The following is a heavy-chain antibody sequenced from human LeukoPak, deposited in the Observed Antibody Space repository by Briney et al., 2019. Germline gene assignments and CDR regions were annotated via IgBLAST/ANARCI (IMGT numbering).Heavy chain of an antibody. J-gene: IGHJ4*02. CDR3: ARQDISYYFDY. V-gene: IGHV1-18*01. CDR2: ISAYNGNT. CDR1: GYTFTSYG. D-gene: IGHD2-21*01. Sequence: GASVKVSCKASGYTFTSYGISWVRQAPGQGLEWMGWISAYNGNTNYAQKLQGRVTMTTDTSTSTAYMELSSLRSEDTAVYYCARQDISYYFDYWGQGTLVTVSS.